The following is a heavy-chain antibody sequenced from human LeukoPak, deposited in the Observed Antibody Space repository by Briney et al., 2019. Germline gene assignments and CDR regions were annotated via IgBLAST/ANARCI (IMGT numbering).Heavy chain of an antibody. D-gene: IGHD3-22*01. CDR1: GYTFTSYG. J-gene: IGHJ4*02. Sequence: SVKVSCKASGYTFTSYGISWVRQAPGQGLEWMGGIIPIFGTANYAQKFQGRVTITADESTSTAYMELSSLRSEDTAVYYCASPPYYYDSSGYYYREWGQGTLVTVSS. CDR3: ASPPYYYDSSGYYYRE. CDR2: IIPIFGTA. V-gene: IGHV1-69*13.